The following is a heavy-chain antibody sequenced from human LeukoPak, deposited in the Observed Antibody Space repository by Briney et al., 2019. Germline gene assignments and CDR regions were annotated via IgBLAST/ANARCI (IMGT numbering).Heavy chain of an antibody. V-gene: IGHV4-59*01. CDR1: GGSISSYY. J-gene: IGHJ5*02. CDR3: ARRIVVVVAATLAWFDP. CDR2: IYYSGST. Sequence: SETLSLTCTVSGGSISSYYWSWIRQPPGKGLEWIGYIYYSGSTNYNPSLKSRVTISVDTSKNQFSLKLSSVTAADTAVYYCARRIVVVVAATLAWFDPWGQGTLVTVSS. D-gene: IGHD2-15*01.